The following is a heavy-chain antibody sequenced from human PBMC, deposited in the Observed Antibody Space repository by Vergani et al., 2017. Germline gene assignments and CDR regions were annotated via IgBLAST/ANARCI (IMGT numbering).Heavy chain of an antibody. J-gene: IGHJ4*02. V-gene: IGHV4-38-2*02. Sequence: QVQLQESGSGLVKPSETLSLTCTVSGYSISSGYYWGWIRQPPGKGLEWIGSIYHSGSTYYNPSLKSRVTISVDTSKNQFSLKLSSVTAADTAVYYCARVPITMIPFDYWGQGTLVTVSS. D-gene: IGHD3-22*01. CDR2: IYHSGST. CDR3: ARVPITMIPFDY. CDR1: GYSISSGYY.